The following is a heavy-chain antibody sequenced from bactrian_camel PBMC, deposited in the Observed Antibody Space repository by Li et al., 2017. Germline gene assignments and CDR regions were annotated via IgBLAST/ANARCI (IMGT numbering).Heavy chain of an antibody. CDR2: LYTGGIST. J-gene: IGHJ4*01. D-gene: IGHD1*01. CDR3: AVLDRGVD. CDR1: EITFDDSD. V-gene: IGHV3S61*01. Sequence: HVQLVESGGGSVQAGESLRLSCTASEITFDDSDMGWYRQAPGKEREGVATLYTGGISTRYADSVKGRFTISQDTAKNTVYLQMHSLKPEDTAVYYCAVLDRGVDWGQ.